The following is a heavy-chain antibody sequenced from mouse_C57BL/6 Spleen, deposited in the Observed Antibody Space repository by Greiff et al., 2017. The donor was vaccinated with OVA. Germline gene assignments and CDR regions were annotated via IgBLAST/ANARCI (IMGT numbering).Heavy chain of an antibody. CDR2: ISSGGDYI. J-gene: IGHJ3*01. V-gene: IGHV5-9-1*02. CDR3: TRDRNPGFAY. CDR1: GFTFSSYA. Sequence: EVKVVESGAGLVKPGGSLKLSCAASGFTFSSYAMSWVRQTPEKRLEWVAYISSGGDYIYYADTVKGRFTISRDNARNTLYLQMSSLKSEDTAMYYCTRDRNPGFAYWGQGTLVTVSA.